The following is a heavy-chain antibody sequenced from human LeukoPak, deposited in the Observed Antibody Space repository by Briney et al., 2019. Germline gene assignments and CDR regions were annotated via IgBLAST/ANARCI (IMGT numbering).Heavy chain of an antibody. V-gene: IGHV1-69*04. CDR1: GGTFSSYA. D-gene: IGHD6-19*01. CDR3: ARSSDEYSSGWLIDY. Sequence: SVKVSCKASGGTFSSYAISWVRQAPGQGLEWMGRIIPILGIANYAQKFQGRVTITADKSTSTAYMELSSLRSEDTAVYYCARSSDEYSSGWLIDYWGQGTLVTVSS. CDR2: IIPILGIA. J-gene: IGHJ4*02.